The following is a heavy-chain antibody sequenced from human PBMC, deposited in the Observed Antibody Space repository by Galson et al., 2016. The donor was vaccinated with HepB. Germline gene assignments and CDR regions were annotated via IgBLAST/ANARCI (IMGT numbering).Heavy chain of an antibody. J-gene: IGHJ3*02. Sequence: SLRLSCAASGFNFITTWMHWVRQSPGKGLVWVSRINGDGRIKNYADSVRGRFTISRDNAKNTVSLQMNSLRAEDTAIYYCVRDFLWGEGADAFDTWGQGTMVTVSS. V-gene: IGHV3-74*01. CDR1: GFNFITTW. D-gene: IGHD3-16*01. CDR2: INGDGRIK. CDR3: VRDFLWGEGADAFDT.